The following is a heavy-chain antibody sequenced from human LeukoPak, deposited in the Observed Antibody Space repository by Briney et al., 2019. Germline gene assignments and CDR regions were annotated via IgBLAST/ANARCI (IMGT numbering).Heavy chain of an antibody. CDR2: ISGSGGST. CDR1: GSTFSTYA. D-gene: IGHD2-2*01. Sequence: GGSLRLSCEVSGSTFSTYAMSWVRQAPGKGLEWVSAISGSGGSTFYADSVKGRFTISRDNSKNTLYLQMNSLRAEDTAVYYCAKDWDERDCSSTSCFNDAFDIWGQGTMVTVSS. CDR3: AKDWDERDCSSTSCFNDAFDI. J-gene: IGHJ3*02. V-gene: IGHV3-23*01.